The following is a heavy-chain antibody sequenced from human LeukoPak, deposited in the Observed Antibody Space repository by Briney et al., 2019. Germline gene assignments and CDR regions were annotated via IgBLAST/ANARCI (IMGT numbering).Heavy chain of an antibody. CDR3: ARRGYSYGIDY. CDR2: ISGSGGST. Sequence: GGSLRLSCAASGFTFSSYAMSWVRQAPGKGLEWVSAISGSGGSTYYADSVKGRFTISRDNSKNTLYLQMKSLRAEDTAVYYCARRGYSYGIDYWGQGTLVTVSS. D-gene: IGHD5-18*01. CDR1: GFTFSSYA. V-gene: IGHV3-23*01. J-gene: IGHJ4*02.